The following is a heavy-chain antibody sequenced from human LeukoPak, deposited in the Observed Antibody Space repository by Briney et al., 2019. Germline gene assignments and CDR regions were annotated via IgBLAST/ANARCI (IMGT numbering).Heavy chain of an antibody. CDR2: ISGSGGST. J-gene: IGHJ4*02. D-gene: IGHD2-21*02. V-gene: IGHV3-23*01. CDR1: GFTFSSYA. Sequence: GGSLRLSCAASGFTFSSYAMSWVRQAPGKGLEWVSAISGSGGSTYYADSVKGRFTISRDNSKNTLYLQMNSLRAEDTAVYYCATPLAYWGGDCWSFFDYWGQGTLVTVSS. CDR3: ATPLAYWGGDCWSFFDY.